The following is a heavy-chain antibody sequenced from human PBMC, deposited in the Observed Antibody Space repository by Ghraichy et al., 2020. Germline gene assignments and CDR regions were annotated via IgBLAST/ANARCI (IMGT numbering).Heavy chain of an antibody. CDR2: IYSGGST. Sequence: GGSLRLSCAASGFTVSSNYMSWVRQAPGKGLEWVSVIYSGGSTYYADSVKGRFTISRDNSKNTLYLQMNSLRAEDTAVYYCARDNYYDSSGRYYMDVWGKGTTVTVSS. V-gene: IGHV3-53*01. CDR1: GFTVSSNY. J-gene: IGHJ6*03. CDR3: ARDNYYDSSGRYYMDV. D-gene: IGHD3-22*01.